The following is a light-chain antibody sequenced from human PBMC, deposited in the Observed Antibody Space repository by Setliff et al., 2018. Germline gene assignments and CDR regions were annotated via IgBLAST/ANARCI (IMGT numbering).Light chain of an antibody. V-gene: IGLV2-8*01. CDR1: SGDIDPYNY. Sequence: QSVLTQPPSASGSPGQSVTISCTGTSGDIDPYNYVSWYQQHPGKAPKLLIYEVSKRPSGVPDRFSGSKSGNTAFLTVSGLQAEDEAEYFCGSYEGSNNYVFGGGTKVTVL. CDR3: GSYEGSNNYV. J-gene: IGLJ1*01. CDR2: EVS.